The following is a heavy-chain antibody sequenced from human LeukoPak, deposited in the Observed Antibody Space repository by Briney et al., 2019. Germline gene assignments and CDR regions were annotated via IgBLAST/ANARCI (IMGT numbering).Heavy chain of an antibody. CDR3: ARVPIVVVPAAMSRLDY. CDR1: GGSFSGYY. V-gene: IGHV4-34*01. Sequence: PSEALSLACAVYGGSFSGYYWSWLRQPPGKGLEWIGEINHSGSTNYNPSLKSRVTISVDTSKNQFSLKLSSVTAADTAVYYCARVPIVVVPAAMSRLDYWGQGTLVTVSS. D-gene: IGHD2-2*01. J-gene: IGHJ4*02. CDR2: INHSGST.